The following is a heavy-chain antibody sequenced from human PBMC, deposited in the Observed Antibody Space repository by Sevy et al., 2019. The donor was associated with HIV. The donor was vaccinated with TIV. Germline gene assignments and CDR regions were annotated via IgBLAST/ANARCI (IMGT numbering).Heavy chain of an antibody. J-gene: IGHJ4*02. V-gene: IGHV3-23*01. CDR3: AREGCTKPHDY. Sequence: QLGGSLRPSCAASGFTFSKYSMGWVRQPPGKGLEWVSTLSFGGGEINYAHSVKGRLTISRDKSKGLVYLQMNNLGPEDTAVYYCAREGCTKPHDYWGQGTLVTVSS. CDR1: GFTFSKYS. CDR2: LSFGGGEI. D-gene: IGHD2-8*01.